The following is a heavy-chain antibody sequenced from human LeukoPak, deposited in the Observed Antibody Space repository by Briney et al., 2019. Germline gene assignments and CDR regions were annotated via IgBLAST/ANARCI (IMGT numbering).Heavy chain of an antibody. V-gene: IGHV4-31*03. CDR2: IYYSGST. CDR1: GGSISSGGYY. Sequence: PSETLSLTCTVSGGSISSGGYYWSWIRQHPGKVLEWIGYIYYSGSTYYNPSLKSRVTISVDTSTNPSYMKLSSVTADDTAVYYCARDGRATVGNEYCGQGNLVTVSS. D-gene: IGHD1-1*01. J-gene: IGHJ1*01. CDR3: ARDGRATVGNEY.